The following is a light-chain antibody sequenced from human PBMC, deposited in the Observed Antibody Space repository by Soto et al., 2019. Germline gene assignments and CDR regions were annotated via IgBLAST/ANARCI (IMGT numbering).Light chain of an antibody. J-gene: IGKJ1*01. V-gene: IGKV3-15*01. Sequence: EIVMTQAPATLSVSPGERATLSCRASQSVSSNLAWYKQKPGQAPRLLIYGASTRATGIPARFSGSGSGTEFTLTISSLQSEDFEGYYCQQYNNWPPWTFGQGTKVEIK. CDR3: QQYNNWPPWT. CDR1: QSVSSN. CDR2: GAS.